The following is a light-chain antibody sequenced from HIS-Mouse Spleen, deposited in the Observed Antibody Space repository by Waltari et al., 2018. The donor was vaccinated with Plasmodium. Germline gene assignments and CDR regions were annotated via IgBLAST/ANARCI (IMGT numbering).Light chain of an antibody. J-gene: IGKJ1*01. CDR3: QQYGRPTWT. Sequence: EIVLTQSPGTLSLSPGERATLSCRASQSVSSSYLARYQPKPGQAPRLLIHGASSRATGIPDRFSGSGSGTDFTLTISRLEPEDFAVYYWQQYGRPTWTFGQGTKVEIK. CDR2: GAS. CDR1: QSVSSSY. V-gene: IGKV3-20*01.